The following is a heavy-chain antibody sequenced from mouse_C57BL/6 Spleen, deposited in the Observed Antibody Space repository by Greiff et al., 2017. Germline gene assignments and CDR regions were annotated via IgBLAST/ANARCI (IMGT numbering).Heavy chain of an antibody. D-gene: IGHD1-1*01. J-gene: IGHJ4*01. CDR1: GYTFTSYG. CDR2: IYPRSGNT. CDR3: AREGGTTRVPVALDD. V-gene: IGHV1-81*01. Sequence: QVQLQQPGAELVRPGASVKLSCKASGYTFTSYGISWVKQRTGQGLEWIGKIYPRSGNTYYNEKFKGKATLTVDKSSSTAYMELRSLTSEDSAVYVGAREGGTTRVPVALDDWGQGTSVTVSS.